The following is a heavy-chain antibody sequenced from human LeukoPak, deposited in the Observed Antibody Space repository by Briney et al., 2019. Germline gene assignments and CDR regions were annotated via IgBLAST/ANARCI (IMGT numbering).Heavy chain of an antibody. CDR1: GGSISSSSYY. Sequence: PSETLSLTCTVSGGSISSSSYYWGWIRQPPGKGLEWIGSIYYSGSTYYNPSLKSRVTISVDTSKNQFSLKLSSVTAADTAVYYCARQPKYSSSHSIDYWGQGTLVTVSS. CDR3: ARQPKYSSSHSIDY. CDR2: IYYSGST. V-gene: IGHV4-39*01. J-gene: IGHJ4*02. D-gene: IGHD6-6*01.